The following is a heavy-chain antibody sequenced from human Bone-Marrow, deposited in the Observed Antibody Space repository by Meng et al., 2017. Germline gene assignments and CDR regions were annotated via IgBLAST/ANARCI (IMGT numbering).Heavy chain of an antibody. J-gene: IGHJ4*02. CDR3: ARESSSGSYYFDY. D-gene: IGHD6-19*01. CDR1: GASITSGDYY. CDR2: IYYSEST. Sequence: QVRLQESGPGLVKPSQTLSLTCTVSGASITSGDYYWSWIRQSPGKGLEWIGYIYYSESTYYNPSLKSRVTISVDTSKNQFSLRLSSVTAADTAVYYCARESSSGSYYFDYWGQGTLVTVSS. V-gene: IGHV4-30-4*01.